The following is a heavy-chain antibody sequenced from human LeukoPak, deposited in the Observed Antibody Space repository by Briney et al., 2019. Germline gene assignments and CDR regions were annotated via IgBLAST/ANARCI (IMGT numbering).Heavy chain of an antibody. CDR3: ARDALPPSGYYYYGMDV. V-gene: IGHV4-31*03. CDR2: IYYSGST. CDR1: GGSISSSGYY. J-gene: IGHJ6*02. Sequence: PSQTLSLTCTVSGGSISSSGYYWSWIRQHPGKGLEWIGYIYYSGSTYYNQSLKSRVTISVDTSKNQFSLKLSSVTAADTAVYYCARDALPPSGYYYYGMDVWGQGTTVTVSS. D-gene: IGHD7-27*01.